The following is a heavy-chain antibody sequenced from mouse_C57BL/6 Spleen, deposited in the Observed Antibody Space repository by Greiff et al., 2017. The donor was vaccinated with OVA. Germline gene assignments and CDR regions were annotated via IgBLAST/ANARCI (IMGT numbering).Heavy chain of an antibody. CDR2: ISYDCSN. V-gene: IGHV3-6*01. CDR3: ARGDYGFAY. J-gene: IGHJ3*01. D-gene: IGHD2-4*01. Sequence: EESGPGLVQPSQSLSLPCSVTGYSITSGYYWNWIRQFPGNKLEWMGYISYDCSNHNNPSLKNRISITRDTSKNQFFLKLNAVTTEDTATYYCARGDYGFAYWGQGTLVTVSA. CDR1: GYSITSGYY.